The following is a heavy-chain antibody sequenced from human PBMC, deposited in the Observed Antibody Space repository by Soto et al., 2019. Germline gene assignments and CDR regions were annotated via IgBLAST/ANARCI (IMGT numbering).Heavy chain of an antibody. Sequence: ASVKVSFKVSGYTLNELSMHWVRQAPGKGLEWMGGFDPEDGETIYAQKFQGRVTMTEDTSTDTAYMELSSLRSEDTAVYYCATDNVGANYFDYWGQGTLVTVSS. V-gene: IGHV1-24*01. J-gene: IGHJ4*02. CDR2: FDPEDGET. D-gene: IGHD1-26*01. CDR3: ATDNVGANYFDY. CDR1: GYTLNELS.